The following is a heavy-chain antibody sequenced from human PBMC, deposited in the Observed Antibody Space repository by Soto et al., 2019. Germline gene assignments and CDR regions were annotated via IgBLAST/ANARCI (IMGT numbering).Heavy chain of an antibody. CDR3: AKRGSSGCFDN. Sequence: GGSLRLSCAASGFTFSTYDMHWVRQATGEGLEWVSTIGSAGDTYYLASVKGRFTVSRENAKNSLYLQMNSLTVGDTAVYYCAKRGSSGCFDNWGQGALVTVSS. CDR1: GFTFSTYD. D-gene: IGHD6-19*01. J-gene: IGHJ4*02. V-gene: IGHV3-13*04. CDR2: IGSAGDT.